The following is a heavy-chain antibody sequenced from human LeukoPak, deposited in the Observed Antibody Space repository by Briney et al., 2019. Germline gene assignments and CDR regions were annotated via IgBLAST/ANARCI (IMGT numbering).Heavy chain of an antibody. J-gene: IGHJ4*02. Sequence: GESLNLSCAASGFDFSRYGMHWVRQAPGKGLEWVAVIWYDGRHEYYGDPVKGRFTISRDNSKNMLYLQMNSLRAEDTAVYFCVRQIYTTNYFASWGQGTLVTVSS. D-gene: IGHD2-2*02. V-gene: IGHV3-33*01. CDR2: IWYDGRHE. CDR1: GFDFSRYG. CDR3: VRQIYTTNYFAS.